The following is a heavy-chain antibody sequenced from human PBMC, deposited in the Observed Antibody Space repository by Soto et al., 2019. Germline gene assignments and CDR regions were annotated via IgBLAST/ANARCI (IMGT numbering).Heavy chain of an antibody. CDR2: ISSSSGHI. V-gene: IGHV3-21*01. J-gene: IGHJ4*02. D-gene: IGHD1-26*01. Sequence: GGSLRLSCAASGFTFSSYSMNWVRQAPGKGLECVSSISSSSGHIYYADSLKGRFTISRDNAKNSLYLQMNSLRAEDTAVYYCTRHWLATREFDYWGQGTLVTVSS. CDR1: GFTFSSYS. CDR3: TRHWLATREFDY.